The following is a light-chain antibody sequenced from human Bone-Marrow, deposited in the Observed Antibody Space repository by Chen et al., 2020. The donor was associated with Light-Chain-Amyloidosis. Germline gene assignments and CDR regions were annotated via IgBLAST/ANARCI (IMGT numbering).Light chain of an antibody. J-gene: IGKJ1*01. CDR3: QQRSDWPPK. CDR1: RSIDSTY. V-gene: IGKV3-11*01. Sequence: EIVLTQSPGTLSLSPGERATLSCRASRSIDSTYLAWYQQKPGQAPRLLIYDASNRATGIPARFSGSGSGTDFTLAISSLEPEDFAVYYCQQRSDWPPKFGQGTKLEIK. CDR2: DAS.